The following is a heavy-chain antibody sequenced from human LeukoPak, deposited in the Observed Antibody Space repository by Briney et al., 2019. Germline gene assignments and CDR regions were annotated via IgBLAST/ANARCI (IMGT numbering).Heavy chain of an antibody. J-gene: IGHJ5*02. V-gene: IGHV3-30*02. Sequence: QAGGSLRLSCAASGFTFSSYGMHWVRQAPDKGLEWVAFIRYEGSSKYYADSVKGRFTISRDNSKNTLYLQMDSLRPEDTAVYYCAKDLLRDRWFGESWGQGTLVTVSS. CDR3: AKDLLRDRWFGES. CDR2: IRYEGSSK. CDR1: GFTFSSYG. D-gene: IGHD3-10*01.